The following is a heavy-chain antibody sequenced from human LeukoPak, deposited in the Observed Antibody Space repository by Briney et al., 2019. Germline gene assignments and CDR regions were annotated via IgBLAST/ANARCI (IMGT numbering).Heavy chain of an antibody. Sequence: SQTLPLTCDVSGGSISSDGYSWSWIGQPPGKGLEWVGYIYHSGSTYYNPSLKSRVTISVDRSKNQFSLKLSSVTAADTAVYYCARYCSGGSCYSRWFDPWGQGTLVTVSS. V-gene: IGHV4-30-2*01. CDR3: ARYCSGGSCYSRWFDP. CDR2: IYHSGST. D-gene: IGHD2-15*01. J-gene: IGHJ5*02. CDR1: GGSISSDGYS.